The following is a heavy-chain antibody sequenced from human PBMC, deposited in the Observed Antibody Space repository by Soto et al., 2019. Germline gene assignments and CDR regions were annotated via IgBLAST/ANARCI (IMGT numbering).Heavy chain of an antibody. D-gene: IGHD6-13*01. CDR1: GGTFSSYA. CDR3: ARGIAARLLSLIEY. Sequence: QVQLVQSGAEVKKPGSSVKVSCKASGGTFSSYAINWVRQAPGQGLEWMGGIIPIFGTANYAQKFQGRVAISADESTSTGHMELSTLRSEDTTLSLCARGIAARLLSLIEYWGQGTLVTVSS. V-gene: IGHV1-69*12. J-gene: IGHJ4*02. CDR2: IIPIFGTA.